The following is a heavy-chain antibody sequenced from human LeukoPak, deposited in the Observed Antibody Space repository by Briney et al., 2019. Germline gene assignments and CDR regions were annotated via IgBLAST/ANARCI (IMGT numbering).Heavy chain of an antibody. CDR2: IYYSGST. Sequence: PSETLSLTCTVSGGSISSSSYYWGWIRQPPGKGLEWIGSIYYSGSTYYNPSLKSRVTISVDTSKNQFSLKLSSVTAADTAVYYCARDPPDSSGYLSPLDYWGQGTLVTVSS. J-gene: IGHJ4*02. V-gene: IGHV4-39*07. D-gene: IGHD3-22*01. CDR1: GGSISSSSYY. CDR3: ARDPPDSSGYLSPLDY.